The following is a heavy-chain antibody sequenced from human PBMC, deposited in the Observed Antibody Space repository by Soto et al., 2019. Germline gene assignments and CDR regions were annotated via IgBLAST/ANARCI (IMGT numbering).Heavy chain of an antibody. V-gene: IGHV1-8*01. CDR2: MNPNSGNT. D-gene: IGHD1-7*01. CDR3: ARGVITGTTPRGNWFDP. Sequence: QVQLVQSGAEVKKPGASVKVSCKASGYTFTSYDINWVRQATGQGLEWMGWMNPNSGNTGYAQKCQGRVTMTRNTTISTAYMELSSLKSEDTAVYYCARGVITGTTPRGNWFDPWGQGTLVTVSS. J-gene: IGHJ5*02. CDR1: GYTFTSYD.